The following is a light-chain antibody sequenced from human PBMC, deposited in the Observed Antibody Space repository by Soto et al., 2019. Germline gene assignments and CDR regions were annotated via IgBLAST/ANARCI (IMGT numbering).Light chain of an antibody. CDR1: SSDVGTYNL. J-gene: IGLJ2*01. CDR3: CSYAETATVV. Sequence: QSALTQPASVSGSPGQSITISCTGTSSDVGTYNLVSWYHQHPGRAPKLMIYEGSKRPSGISNRFSGSKSGNTASLTISGLQAEDEADYYCCSYAETATVVFGGGTQLTVL. CDR2: EGS. V-gene: IGLV2-23*01.